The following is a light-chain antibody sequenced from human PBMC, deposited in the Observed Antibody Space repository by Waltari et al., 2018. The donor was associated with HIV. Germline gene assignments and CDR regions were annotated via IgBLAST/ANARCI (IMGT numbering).Light chain of an antibody. CDR3: QSYDSTSVV. CDR2: EDN. V-gene: IGLV6-57*01. Sequence: NFMLTQPHSVSESPGKTVTISCTPSSGSIAGTYVQLSQQRPGGSPTTVIHEDNHRTSGVPDRFSGSIDSSSNSASLTISGLKTEDEADYYCQSYDSTSVVFGGGTKLTVL. CDR1: SGSIAGTY. J-gene: IGLJ2*01.